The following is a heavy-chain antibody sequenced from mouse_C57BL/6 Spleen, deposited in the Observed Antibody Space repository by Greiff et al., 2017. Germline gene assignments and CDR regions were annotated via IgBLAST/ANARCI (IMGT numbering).Heavy chain of an antibody. Sequence: VQLQQPGAELVRPGSSVKLSCKASGYTFTSYWMDWVKQRPGQGLEWIGNIYPSDSETHYNQKFKDKATLTVDKSSSTAYMQLSSLTSEDSAVYYCARRGYSLFAYWGQGTLVTVSA. CDR2: IYPSDSET. CDR1: GYTFTSYW. J-gene: IGHJ3*01. CDR3: ARRGYSLFAY. D-gene: IGHD2-3*01. V-gene: IGHV1-61*01.